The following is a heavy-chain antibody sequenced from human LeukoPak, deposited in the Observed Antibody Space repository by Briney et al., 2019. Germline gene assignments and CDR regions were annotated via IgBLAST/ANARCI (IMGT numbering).Heavy chain of an antibody. D-gene: IGHD3-10*01. CDR2: FYSDGSRT. CDR3: ARARYYGSGSYFAGAFDI. V-gene: IGHV3-74*01. CDR1: GFTLSSYW. Sequence: HPGGSLRLSCAGSGFTLSSYWMHWVRQAPGKGLVWVSRFYSDGSRTNYADSVKGRFTISGDNAKNTQYLQMNSLRAEDTAVYYCARARYYGSGSYFAGAFDIWGQGTMVTVSS. J-gene: IGHJ3*02.